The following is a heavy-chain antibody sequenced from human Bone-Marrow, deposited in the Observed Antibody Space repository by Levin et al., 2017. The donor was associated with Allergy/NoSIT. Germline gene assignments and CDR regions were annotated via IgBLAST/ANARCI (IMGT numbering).Heavy chain of an antibody. Sequence: PGESLKISCAASGFTFSSYSMNWVRQAPGKGLEWVSSISSSSSYIYYADSVKGRFTISRDNAKNSLYLQMNSLRAEDTAVYYCASLPWQYQLLSVDFDYWGQGTLVTVSS. V-gene: IGHV3-21*01. CDR1: GFTFSSYS. J-gene: IGHJ4*02. CDR2: ISSSSSYI. CDR3: ASLPWQYQLLSVDFDY. D-gene: IGHD2-2*01.